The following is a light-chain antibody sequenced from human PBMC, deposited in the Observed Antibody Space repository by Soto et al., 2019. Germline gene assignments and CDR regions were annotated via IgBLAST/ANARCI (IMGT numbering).Light chain of an antibody. CDR2: DAS. J-gene: IGKJ5*01. Sequence: EIVMTQSPSTLSVSSGGRATLFRTASQSAGSNLAWYQQKAGQAPRLLIYDASTRATGIPAGFSGSGSGTEFTLTISSLQPEDFATYYCQQFNNYPLTFGQGTRLETK. V-gene: IGKV3-15*01. CDR3: QQFNNYPLT. CDR1: QSAGSN.